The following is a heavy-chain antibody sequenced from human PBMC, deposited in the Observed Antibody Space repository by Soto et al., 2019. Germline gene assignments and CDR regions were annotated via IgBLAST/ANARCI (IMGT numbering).Heavy chain of an antibody. CDR1: GGTFSSYA. CDR3: ARGEGAYCGGDCYYYYYGMDV. J-gene: IGHJ6*02. CDR2: IIPIFGTA. V-gene: IGHV1-69*01. Sequence: QVQLVQSGAEVKKPGSSVKVSCKASGGTFSSYAISWVRQAPGQGLEWMGGIIPIFGTANYAQKFQGRVTITADESTSTDYMELSSLRSEDTAVYYCARGEGAYCGGDCYYYYYGMDVWGQGTTVTVSS. D-gene: IGHD2-21*02.